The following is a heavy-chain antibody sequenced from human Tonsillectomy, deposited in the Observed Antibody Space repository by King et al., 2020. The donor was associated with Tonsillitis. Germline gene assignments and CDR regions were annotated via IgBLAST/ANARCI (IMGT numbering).Heavy chain of an antibody. J-gene: IGHJ4*02. CDR3: ARVYYDFLTGYDPLDY. D-gene: IGHD3-9*01. Sequence: QLVQSGAEVKKPGESLKISCKGSGYSFTSYWIGWVRQMPGKGLEWMGIIYAGDSETRYSPSFQGQVTISADKSISTAYLQWSSLKASDTAMYYCARVYYDFLTGYDPLDYWGQGTLVTVSS. V-gene: IGHV5-51*01. CDR1: GYSFTSYW. CDR2: IYAGDSET.